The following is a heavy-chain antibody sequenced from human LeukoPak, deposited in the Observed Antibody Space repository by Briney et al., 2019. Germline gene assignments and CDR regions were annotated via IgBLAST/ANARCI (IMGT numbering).Heavy chain of an antibody. V-gene: IGHV1-69*01. CDR2: IIPIFGTA. CDR3: ARGVYQLPSGSWFDP. CDR1: GGTFSSYA. Sequence: SVKVSCKASGGTFSSYAISWVRQAPGQGLEWMGGIIPIFGTANYAQKFQGRVTITADESTSTVYMELSSLRSEDTAVYYCARGVYQLPSGSWFDPWGQGTLVTVSS. D-gene: IGHD2-2*01. J-gene: IGHJ5*02.